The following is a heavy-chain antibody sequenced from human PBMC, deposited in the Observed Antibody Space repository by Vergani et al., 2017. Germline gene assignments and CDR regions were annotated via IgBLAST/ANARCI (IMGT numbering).Heavy chain of an antibody. Sequence: QVQLQESGPGLVKPSETLSLTCTVSGGSISSYYWSWIRQPPGKGLEWIGYIYYSGSTNYNPSLKSRVTISVDTSKNPFSLTLSSVTAADTAVYYCARNPYCGGDCYSDAFDIWGQGTMVTVSS. V-gene: IGHV4-59*01. CDR1: GGSISSYY. CDR2: IYYSGST. D-gene: IGHD2-21*02. CDR3: ARNPYCGGDCYSDAFDI. J-gene: IGHJ3*02.